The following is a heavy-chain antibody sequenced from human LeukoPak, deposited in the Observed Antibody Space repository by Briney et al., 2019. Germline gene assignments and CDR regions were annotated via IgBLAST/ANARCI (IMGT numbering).Heavy chain of an antibody. J-gene: IGHJ4*02. D-gene: IGHD3-16*02. CDR1: GGSFSGYY. Sequence: SETLSLTCAVYGGSFSGYYWSWIRQPPGKGLEWIGEINHSGSTNYNPSLKSRVTISVDTSKNQFSLKLSSVTAADTAVYYCARDYVWGSYRAPFDYWGQGTLVTVSS. CDR2: INHSGST. V-gene: IGHV4-34*01. CDR3: ARDYVWGSYRAPFDY.